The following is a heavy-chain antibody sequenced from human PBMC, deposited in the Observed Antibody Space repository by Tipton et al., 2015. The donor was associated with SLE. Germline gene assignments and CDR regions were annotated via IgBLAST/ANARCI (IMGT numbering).Heavy chain of an antibody. CDR1: GGSVSSDNW. D-gene: IGHD3-10*01. J-gene: IGHJ5*02. CDR3: ARDRLHLMVRGVMGWFGP. V-gene: IGHV4-4*01. Sequence: TLSLTCTVSGGSVSSDNWWSWVRLPPGKGLEWIGEIYHTGSTHYNPSLKTRVTISVDKSRNQFSLTLTSVTAADTAVYFCARDRLHLMVRGVMGWFGPWGQGTLVTVSS. CDR2: IYHTGST.